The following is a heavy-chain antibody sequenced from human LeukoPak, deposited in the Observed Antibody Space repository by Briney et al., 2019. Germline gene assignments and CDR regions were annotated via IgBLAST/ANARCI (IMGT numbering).Heavy chain of an antibody. D-gene: IGHD3-22*01. V-gene: IGHV3-30*18. CDR2: ISYDGSNK. CDR3: AKNCYDSSGYLGY. Sequence: GGSLRLSCAASGFTFSSYGMHWVRQAPGKGLEWVAVISYDGSNKYYADSVKGRFTISRDNSKNTLYLQMNSLRAEDTAVYYCAKNCYDSSGYLGYWGQGTLVSVSS. J-gene: IGHJ4*02. CDR1: GFTFSSYG.